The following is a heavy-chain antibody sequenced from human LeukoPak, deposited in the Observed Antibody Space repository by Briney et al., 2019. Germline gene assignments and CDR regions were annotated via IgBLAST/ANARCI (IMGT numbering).Heavy chain of an antibody. CDR1: GFTFSSYG. CDR3: ARDLIGGPLRYCSGGSCSDAFDI. V-gene: IGHV3-33*01. Sequence: GGSLRLSCAASGFTFSSYGMHWVRQAPGKGLEWVAVIWYDGSNKYYADSVKGRFTISRDNSKNTLYLQMNSLRAEDTAVYYCARDLIGGPLRYCSGGSCSDAFDIWGQGTMVTVSS. J-gene: IGHJ3*02. CDR2: IWYDGSNK. D-gene: IGHD2-15*01.